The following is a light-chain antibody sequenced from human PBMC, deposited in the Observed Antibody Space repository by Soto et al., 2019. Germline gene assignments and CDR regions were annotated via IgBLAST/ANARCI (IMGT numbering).Light chain of an antibody. J-gene: IGKJ3*01. CDR2: AAS. CDR1: QSISTY. Sequence: TQSPSSLSASVGDRVTIACRASQSISTYLNWYQKKPGKAPEVLIYAASYLQTGVPSRFSGRGSGTDFTLTIDSLQPEDIATYYCQQTYSGFSFGPGTKVDI. CDR3: QQTYSGFS. V-gene: IGKV1-39*01.